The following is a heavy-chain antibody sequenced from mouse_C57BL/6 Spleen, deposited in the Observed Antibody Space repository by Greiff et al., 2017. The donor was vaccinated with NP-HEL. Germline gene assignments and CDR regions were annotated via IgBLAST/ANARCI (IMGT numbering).Heavy chain of an antibody. Sequence: DVMLVESGGGLVKPGGSLKLSCAASGFTFSDYGMHWVRQAPEKGLEWVAYISSGSSTIYYADTVKGRFTISRDNAKNTLFLQMTSLRSEDTAMYYCANPFYGSSWFAYWGQGTLVTVSA. V-gene: IGHV5-17*01. CDR1: GFTFSDYG. D-gene: IGHD1-1*01. J-gene: IGHJ3*01. CDR2: ISSGSSTI. CDR3: ANPFYGSSWFAY.